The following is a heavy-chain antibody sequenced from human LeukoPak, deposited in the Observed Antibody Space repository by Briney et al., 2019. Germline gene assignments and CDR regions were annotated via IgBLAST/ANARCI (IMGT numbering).Heavy chain of an antibody. CDR1: GGSISSYC. Sequence: PSETLSPTCTVSGGSISSYCWSWIRQPAGKGLEWIGRIYTSGSTNYNPSLKSRVTMSVDTSKNQFSLKLSSVTAADTAVYFCARDQIVAAGIGGSLMDWGQGTLVTVSS. V-gene: IGHV4-4*07. CDR3: ARDQIVAAGIGGSLMD. J-gene: IGHJ4*02. D-gene: IGHD6-13*01. CDR2: IYTSGST.